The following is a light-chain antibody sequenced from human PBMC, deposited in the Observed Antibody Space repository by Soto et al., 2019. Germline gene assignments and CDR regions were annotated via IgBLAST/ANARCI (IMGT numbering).Light chain of an antibody. CDR1: QSVSAHY. Sequence: EVVLTQSPATLSLSPGERATLSCRANQSVSAHYLAWYQQKPGQAPRLLIYGASSRATGIPDRFSGSGSGTDFTLTISRLEPEDFAVFYCHQYGSSPFTFGPGTKVDIK. J-gene: IGKJ3*01. CDR2: GAS. CDR3: HQYGSSPFT. V-gene: IGKV3-20*01.